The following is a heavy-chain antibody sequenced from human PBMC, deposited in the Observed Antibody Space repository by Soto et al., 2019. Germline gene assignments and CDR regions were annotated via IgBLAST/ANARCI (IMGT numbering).Heavy chain of an antibody. CDR3: AREIATSGEYYFDY. CDR2: ISSSSSTI. J-gene: IGHJ4*02. Sequence: PGGSLRLSCAASGFTFSSYSMNWVRQAPGKGLEWVSYISSSSSTIYYADSVKGRFTISRDNAKNSLYLQMNSLRAEDTAVYYCAREIATSGEYYFDYWGQGILVTVSS. CDR1: GFTFSSYS. V-gene: IGHV3-48*01. D-gene: IGHD6-13*01.